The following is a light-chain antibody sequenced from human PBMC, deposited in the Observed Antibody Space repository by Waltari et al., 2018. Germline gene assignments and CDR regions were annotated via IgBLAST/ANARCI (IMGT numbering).Light chain of an antibody. J-gene: IGLJ2*01. Sequence: QSALTQPASVSGTPGQSITISCTGTSSDVGGYNSVSCYQQHPGIAPKLFIYDVTYRPSGVSNRFSGSKSGNTASLTISGLQAEDEADYYCSSYTSTRTLVFGGGTKLTVL. CDR2: DVT. CDR3: SSYTSTRTLV. CDR1: SSDVGGYNS. V-gene: IGLV2-14*03.